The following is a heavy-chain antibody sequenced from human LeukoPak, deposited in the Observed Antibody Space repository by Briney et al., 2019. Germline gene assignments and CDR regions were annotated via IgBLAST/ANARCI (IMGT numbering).Heavy chain of an antibody. CDR1: GGSISSTSYY. CDR3: ARVGLSSGYHYYFDY. D-gene: IGHD3-22*01. CDR2: IYHTESA. V-gene: IGHV4-39*07. J-gene: IGHJ4*02. Sequence: SETLSLTCTVSGGSISSTSYYWGWIRQPPGKGLEWIGEIYHTESANYNPSLKSRVTISVDKSKNQFSLKLSSVTAADTAVYYCARVGLSSGYHYYFDYWGQGTRVTVSS.